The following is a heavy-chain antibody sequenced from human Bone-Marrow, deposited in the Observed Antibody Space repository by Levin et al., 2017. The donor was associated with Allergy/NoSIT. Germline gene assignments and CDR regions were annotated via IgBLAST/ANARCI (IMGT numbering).Heavy chain of an antibody. CDR2: IYHSGNT. Sequence: SCTVSGGSISSGGNYWSWIRQHPGKGLEWIGYIYHSGNTYYNPSLKSRVMISVDTSKNQFSLKVSSVTAADTAVYYCTREDGSTIDYWGQGILVTVSS. CDR1: GGSISSGGNY. J-gene: IGHJ4*02. CDR3: TREDGSTIDY. D-gene: IGHD1/OR15-1a*01. V-gene: IGHV4-31*03.